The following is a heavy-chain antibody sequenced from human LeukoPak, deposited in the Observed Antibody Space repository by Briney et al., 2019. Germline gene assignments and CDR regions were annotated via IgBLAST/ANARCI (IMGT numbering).Heavy chain of an antibody. Sequence: GSLRLSCEASGFTFSTYPMHWVRQAPDKGLEWVAMISHHGSNEYYADSVKGRFTISRDNSKNTLYLQMNNPRVEDTAIYYRARVHDTTGYYHYFDSWGQGTLVTVSS. V-gene: IGHV3-30*14. CDR2: ISHHGSNE. CDR1: GFTFSTYP. D-gene: IGHD3-9*01. CDR3: ARVHDTTGYYHYFDS. J-gene: IGHJ4*02.